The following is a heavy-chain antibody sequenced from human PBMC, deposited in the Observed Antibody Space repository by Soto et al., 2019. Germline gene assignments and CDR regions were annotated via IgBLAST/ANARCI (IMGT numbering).Heavy chain of an antibody. V-gene: IGHV4-31*03. CDR2: IYYSGST. Sequence: PSETLSLTCTVSGGSIGSGGYYWSWIRQHPGKGLEWIGYIYYSGSTYYNPSLKSRVTISVDTSKNQFSLKLSSVTAADTAVYYCARGYSSSWYDYWGQGTLVTVSS. CDR3: ARGYSSSWYDY. D-gene: IGHD6-13*01. J-gene: IGHJ4*02. CDR1: GGSIGSGGYY.